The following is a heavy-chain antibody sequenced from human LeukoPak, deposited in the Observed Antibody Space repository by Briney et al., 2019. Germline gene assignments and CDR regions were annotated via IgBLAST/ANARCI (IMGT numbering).Heavy chain of an antibody. CDR3: ARVSGLTMVRGAISQAFDY. CDR2: ISSSSSTI. J-gene: IGHJ4*02. Sequence: PGGSLRLSCAASGFTFSSYSMNWVRQAPGKGLEWVSYISSSSSTIYYADSVKGRFTISRDNAKNSLYLQMNSLRAEDTAVYYCARVSGLTMVRGAISQAFDYWGQGTLVTVSS. V-gene: IGHV3-48*01. CDR1: GFTFSSYS. D-gene: IGHD3-10*01.